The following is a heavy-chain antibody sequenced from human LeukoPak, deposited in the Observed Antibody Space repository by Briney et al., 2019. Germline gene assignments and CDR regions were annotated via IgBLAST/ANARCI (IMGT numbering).Heavy chain of an antibody. D-gene: IGHD2-21*01. CDR2: IKSKTDGGTT. J-gene: IGHJ4*02. CDR3: ATSSRPILITDY. CDR1: GFTFSNAW. Sequence: GGSLRLSCAASGFTFSNAWMTWVRQAPGKGLEWIGRIKSKTDGGTTDYAAPVKGRFTISRDDSKNTLYLQMNSLKSEDTAVYYCATSSRPILITDYWGQGTLVTVSS. V-gene: IGHV3-15*01.